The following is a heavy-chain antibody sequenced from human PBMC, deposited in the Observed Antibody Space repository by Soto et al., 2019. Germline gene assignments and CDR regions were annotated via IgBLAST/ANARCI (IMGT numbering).Heavy chain of an antibody. CDR2: IYPGDSDT. V-gene: IGHV5-51*01. J-gene: IGHJ6*02. CDR3: ATIPSSSYYYYGMDV. Sequence: GESLKISCKGSGYSFTSYWIGWVRQMPGKGLEWMGIIYPGDSDTRYSPSFQGQVTISADKSISTAYLQWSSLNASDTAMYYCATIPSSSYYYYGMDVWGQGTTVTVSS. D-gene: IGHD6-6*01. CDR1: GYSFTSYW.